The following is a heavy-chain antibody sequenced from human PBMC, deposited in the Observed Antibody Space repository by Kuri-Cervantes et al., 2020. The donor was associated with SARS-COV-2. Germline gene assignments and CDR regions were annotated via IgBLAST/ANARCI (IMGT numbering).Heavy chain of an antibody. J-gene: IGHJ3*02. CDR2: ISPSGGST. CDR1: GYTFTSYY. V-gene: IGHV1-46*01. D-gene: IGHD2-15*01. Sequence: ASVKVSCKASGYTFTSYYMHWVRQAPGQGLEWMGIISPSGGSTSYAQKFQGRVTMTRDTSTSTVYMELSSLRSEDTAVYYCARADIVVVVAAGGAFDIWGQGTVVTVSS. CDR3: ARADIVVVVAAGGAFDI.